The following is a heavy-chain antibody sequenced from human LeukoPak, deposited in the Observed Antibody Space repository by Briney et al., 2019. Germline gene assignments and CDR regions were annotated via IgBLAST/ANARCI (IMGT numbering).Heavy chain of an antibody. CDR3: ASSREVTTENYFDY. V-gene: IGHV1-69*02. D-gene: IGHD1-1*01. Sequence: GSSVKVSCKASGGTFSSYTISWVRQVPGQGLEWMGRIIPILGIANYAQKFQGRVTITADKSTSTAYMELSSLRSEDTAVYYCASSREVTTENYFDYWGQGTLVTVSS. CDR1: GGTFSSYT. J-gene: IGHJ4*02. CDR2: IIPILGIA.